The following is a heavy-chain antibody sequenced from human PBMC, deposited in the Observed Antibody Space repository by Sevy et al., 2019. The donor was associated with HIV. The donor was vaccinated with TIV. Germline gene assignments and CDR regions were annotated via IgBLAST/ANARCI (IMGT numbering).Heavy chain of an antibody. D-gene: IGHD3-9*01. CDR3: AKEKGGYYDILTGSPGYYGMDV. Sequence: GGSLRLSCAASGFTFDVYAMHWVRQAPGKGLEWVSGISWNSGSIGYADSVKGRFTISRDNAKNSLYLQMNSLRAEDTALYYCAKEKGGYYDILTGSPGYYGMDVWGQGTTVTVSS. CDR2: ISWNSGSI. V-gene: IGHV3-9*01. CDR1: GFTFDVYA. J-gene: IGHJ6*02.